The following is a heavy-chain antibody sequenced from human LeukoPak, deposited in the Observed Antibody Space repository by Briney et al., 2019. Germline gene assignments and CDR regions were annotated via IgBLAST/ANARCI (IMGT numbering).Heavy chain of an antibody. CDR3: ARTYGGNSANWYFDL. D-gene: IGHD4-23*01. CDR2: ISYDGSSK. J-gene: IGHJ2*01. Sequence: GGSLRLSCAGSGFTFRRYAMNWVRQAPGKGLEWVAVISYDGSSKYYADSVKGRFTISRDNSNNTLSLQMNSLTAEDTAVYYCARTYGGNSANWYFDLWGRGTLVTVSS. V-gene: IGHV3-30-3*01. CDR1: GFTFRRYA.